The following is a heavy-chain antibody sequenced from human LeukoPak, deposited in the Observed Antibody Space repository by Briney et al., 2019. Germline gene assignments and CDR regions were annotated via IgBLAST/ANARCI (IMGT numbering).Heavy chain of an antibody. CDR2: ISAYNGNT. CDR1: GYTFTSYG. V-gene: IGHV1-18*01. D-gene: IGHD1-14*01. J-gene: IGHJ4*02. Sequence: GGSVKVSCRASGYTFTSYGISWVRQAPGQGLEWMGCISAYNGNTNSAHKVKGRFTMNTDTSTRTAYIALRSLRSDETAVYYCLRHQEPSHLQVHSCLHWAQETLVTVSS. CDR3: LRHQEPSHLQVHSCLH.